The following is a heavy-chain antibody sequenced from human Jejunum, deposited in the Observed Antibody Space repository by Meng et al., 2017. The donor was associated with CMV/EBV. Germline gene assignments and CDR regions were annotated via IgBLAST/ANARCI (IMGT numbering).Heavy chain of an antibody. CDR1: PGCFRTYT. CDR2: FIPVLDTA. V-gene: IGHV1-69*16. J-gene: IGHJ4*02. CDR3: ARGLGNQPLFDF. D-gene: IGHD6-19*01. Sequence: QVQLVQTGAEVRKPGSSVKVACKTSPGCFRTYTFSGERQAPAQGLEWMGGFIPVLDTAESAPKFQHRVTYTADETTTTAYMVLSSLTFEDTAVYFCARGLGNQPLFDFWVQGTLVTVSS.